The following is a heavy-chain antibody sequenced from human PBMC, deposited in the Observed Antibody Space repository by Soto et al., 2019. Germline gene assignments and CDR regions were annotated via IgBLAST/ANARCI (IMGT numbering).Heavy chain of an antibody. D-gene: IGHD6-6*01. CDR1: GFTFSIYS. J-gene: IGHJ5*02. CDR2: IMPGSSHI. Sequence: GGSLRLSCAASGFTFSIYSMNWVRQAPGKGLEWVSYIMPGSSHIYYADSVKGRFTISRDNAKNSLYLQMNSLRAEDTAVYYCVRAPSIATRTSWFDPWGQGTLVTVSS. V-gene: IGHV3-48*01. CDR3: VRAPSIATRTSWFDP.